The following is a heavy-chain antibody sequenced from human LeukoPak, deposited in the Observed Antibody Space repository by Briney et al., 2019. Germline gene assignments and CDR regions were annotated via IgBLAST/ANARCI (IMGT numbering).Heavy chain of an antibody. Sequence: SETLSLTCTVSGGSISSSIYFWGWIRQPPGKGLEWIGRIYTSGSTNYNPSLKSRVTMSLDTSRNQFSLKLISVTAADTAVYYCARFLRGATNALEIWGQGTMVTVSS. J-gene: IGHJ3*02. D-gene: IGHD1-26*01. V-gene: IGHV4-61*05. CDR3: ARFLRGATNALEI. CDR2: IYTSGST. CDR1: GGSISSSIYF.